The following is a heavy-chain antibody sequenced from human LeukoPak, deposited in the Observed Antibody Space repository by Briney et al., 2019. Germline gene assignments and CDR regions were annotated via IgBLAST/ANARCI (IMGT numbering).Heavy chain of an antibody. CDR2: ISGSGSGT. CDR3: AKPRGGTSQYYFDY. CDR1: GFTFSSYA. J-gene: IGHJ4*02. D-gene: IGHD1-26*01. V-gene: IGHV3-23*01. Sequence: GGSLRLSRAASGFTFSSYAMTWVRQAPGKGPEWVSHISGSGSGTYYAASVKGRFTISRDNSKNALYLQMNSLRAEDTALYYCAKPRGGTSQYYFDYWGQGALVTVSS.